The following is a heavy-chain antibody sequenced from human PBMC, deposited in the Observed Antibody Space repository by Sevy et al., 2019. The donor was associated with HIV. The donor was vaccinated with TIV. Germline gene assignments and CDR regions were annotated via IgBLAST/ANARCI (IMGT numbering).Heavy chain of an antibody. CDR2: INHSGST. CDR1: GGSFSGYF. CDR3: AREGGDYDILTGYSPRYGMDV. J-gene: IGHJ6*02. D-gene: IGHD3-9*01. Sequence: SETLSLTCVVSGGSFSGYFWSWIRQPPGKGLEWIGEINHSGSTNYNPSLKGRVTISVDTSKNQFSLKLSSVTAADTAVYYCAREGGDYDILTGYSPRYGMDVWCQGTTVTVSS. V-gene: IGHV4-34*01.